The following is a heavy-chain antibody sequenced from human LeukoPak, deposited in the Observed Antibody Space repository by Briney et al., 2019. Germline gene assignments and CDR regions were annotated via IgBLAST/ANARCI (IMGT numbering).Heavy chain of an antibody. D-gene: IGHD2-2*01. CDR1: GFTFSSYA. CDR2: ISGSGGSA. CDR3: AKVPAAYNWFDP. Sequence: GGSLGLSCAASGFTFSSYAMSWVRQAPGKGLEWVSAISGSGGSAYYADSVKGRFTISRDNSKNTLYLQMNSLRAEDTAVYYCAKVPAAYNWFDPWGQGTLVTVSS. J-gene: IGHJ5*02. V-gene: IGHV3-23*01.